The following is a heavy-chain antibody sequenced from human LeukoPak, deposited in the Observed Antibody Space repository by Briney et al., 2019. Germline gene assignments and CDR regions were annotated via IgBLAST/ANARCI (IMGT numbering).Heavy chain of an antibody. Sequence: GGSLRLSCAASGFTFSSYSMNWVRQAPGKGPEWISWITGSSSTIIYADSVKGRFTISRDNAKNSLYLQMNSLRAEDTAVYYCARDQDYGFTYWGQGTLVTVSP. CDR1: GFTFSSYS. V-gene: IGHV3-48*01. J-gene: IGHJ4*02. CDR3: ARDQDYGFTY. D-gene: IGHD4-17*01. CDR2: ITGSSSTI.